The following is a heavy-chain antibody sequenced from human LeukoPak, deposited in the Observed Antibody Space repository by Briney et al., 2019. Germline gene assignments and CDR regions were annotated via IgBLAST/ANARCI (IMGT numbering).Heavy chain of an antibody. J-gene: IGHJ4*02. V-gene: IGHV1-2*04. CDR3: AGGGPGAPIDY. CDR2: INPNSGAT. CDR1: GYSFTANY. D-gene: IGHD3-16*01. Sequence: ASVKVSCKASGYSFTANYMHWVRQAPGQGLEWMGWINPNSGATNYAQKFQGWVTMTRDTSISTAYMEVIKLTSDDTAVFYCAGGGPGAPIDYWGQGTLVTVSS.